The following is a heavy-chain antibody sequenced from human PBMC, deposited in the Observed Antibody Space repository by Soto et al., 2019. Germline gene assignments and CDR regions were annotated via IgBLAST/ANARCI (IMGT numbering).Heavy chain of an antibody. CDR2: INAGNGNT. V-gene: IGHV1-3*01. D-gene: IGHD3-9*01. CDR1: GYTFTSYA. CDR3: ARGTYDILTKRNWFDP. J-gene: IGHJ5*02. Sequence: ASVKVSCKASGYTFTSYAMHWVRQAPGQRLEWMGWINAGNGNTKYSQKFQGRVTITRDTSASTAYMELSSLRSEDTAVYYCARGTYDILTKRNWFDPWGQGTLVTVSS.